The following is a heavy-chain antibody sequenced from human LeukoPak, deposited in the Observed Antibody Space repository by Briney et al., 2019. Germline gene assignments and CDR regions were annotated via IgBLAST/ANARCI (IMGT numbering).Heavy chain of an antibody. D-gene: IGHD2-2*01. CDR3: ARTGRDGGGYCSSTSCLWDY. V-gene: IGHV1-46*01. CDR1: GYTFTSFY. CDR2: INPSGGST. J-gene: IGHJ4*02. Sequence: GASVKVSCKASGYTFTSFYMHWVRQAPGQGLEWMGIINPSGGSTSYAQKFQGRVTMTRDMSTSTVYMELSSLRSEDTAVYYCARTGRDGGGYCSSTSCLWDYWGQGTLVTVSS.